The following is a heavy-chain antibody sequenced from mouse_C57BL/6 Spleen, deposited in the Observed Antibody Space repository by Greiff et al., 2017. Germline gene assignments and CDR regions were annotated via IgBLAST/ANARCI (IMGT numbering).Heavy chain of an antibody. Sequence: QVQLQQSGPELVKPGASVKISCKASGYAFSSSWMNWVKQRPGKGLEWIGRIYPGDGDTNYNGKFKGKATLTADKSSSTAYMQLSSLTSDDSAVYFCARCDYCSVYFDYWGQGTTLTVSS. D-gene: IGHD2-13*01. CDR1: GYAFSSSW. J-gene: IGHJ2*01. CDR2: IYPGDGDT. CDR3: ARCDYCSVYFDY. V-gene: IGHV1-82*01.